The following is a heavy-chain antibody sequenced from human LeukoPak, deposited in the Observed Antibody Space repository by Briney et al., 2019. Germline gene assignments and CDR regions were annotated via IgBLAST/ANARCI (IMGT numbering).Heavy chain of an antibody. D-gene: IGHD3-10*01. CDR3: ARDYYGSGSYLSI. CDR2: IYYSGST. J-gene: IGHJ4*02. Sequence: SETLSLTCTVSGGSISSYYWSWIRQPPGKGLEWIGYIYYSGSTNYNPSLKSRVTISVDTSKNQFSLKLSSVTAADTAVYHCARDYYGSGSYLSIWGQGTLVTVSS. CDR1: GGSISSYY. V-gene: IGHV4-59*01.